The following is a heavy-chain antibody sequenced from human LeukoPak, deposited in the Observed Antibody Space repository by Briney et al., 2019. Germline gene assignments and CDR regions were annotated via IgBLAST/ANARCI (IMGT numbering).Heavy chain of an antibody. Sequence: GGSLRLSCAAPGFTFSRNWMSWVRQAPGKGLERVANINHDGSEKYYVDSVKGRFTISRDNAKNSLFLQMNSLRAEDTAVFYCARPGFWGSFFDYWGQGTLVTVSS. V-gene: IGHV3-7*01. CDR1: GFTFSRNW. CDR3: ARPGFWGSFFDY. D-gene: IGHD3-16*01. J-gene: IGHJ4*02. CDR2: INHDGSEK.